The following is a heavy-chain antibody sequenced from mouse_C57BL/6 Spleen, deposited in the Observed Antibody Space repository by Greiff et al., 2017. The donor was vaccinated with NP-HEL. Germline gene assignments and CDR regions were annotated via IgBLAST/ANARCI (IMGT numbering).Heavy chain of an antibody. D-gene: IGHD1-1*01. CDR1: GYAFSSSW. V-gene: IGHV1-82*01. CDR3: ARDYYGSSLDY. Sequence: VKLQESGPELVKPGASVKISCKASGYAFSSSWMNWVKQRPGKGLEWIGRIYPGDGDTNYNGKFKGKATLTADKSSSPAYMQLSSLTSEDSAVYFCARDYYGSSLDYWGQGTTLTVSS. J-gene: IGHJ2*01. CDR2: IYPGDGDT.